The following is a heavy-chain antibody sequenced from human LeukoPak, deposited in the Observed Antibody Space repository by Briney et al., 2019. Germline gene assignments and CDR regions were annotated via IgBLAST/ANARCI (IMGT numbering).Heavy chain of an antibody. Sequence: GGSLRLSCAASGFTFSSYAMSWVRQAPGKGLEWVAVISYDGSNKYYADSVKGRFTISRDNSKNTLYLQMNSLRAEDTAVYYCAKEYCSSTSCYLYYYYGMDVWGQGTTVTVSS. CDR3: AKEYCSSTSCYLYYYYGMDV. J-gene: IGHJ6*02. CDR2: ISYDGSNK. CDR1: GFTFSSYA. D-gene: IGHD2-2*01. V-gene: IGHV3-30*18.